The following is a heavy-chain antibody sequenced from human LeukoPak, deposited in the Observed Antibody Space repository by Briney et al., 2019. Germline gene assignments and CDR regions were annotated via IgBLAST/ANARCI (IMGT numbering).Heavy chain of an antibody. V-gene: IGHV4-39*07. D-gene: IGHD3-16*02. CDR2: IYYSGST. CDR1: GGSISSSSYY. CDR3: ARWGDYVWGSYRPNRARWFDP. Sequence: SETLSLTCTVSGGSISSSSYYWGWIRQPPGKGLEWIGSIYYSGSTYYNPSLKSRVTISVDTSKNQFSLKLSSVTAADTAVYYCARWGDYVWGSYRPNRARWFDPWGQGTLVTVSS. J-gene: IGHJ5*02.